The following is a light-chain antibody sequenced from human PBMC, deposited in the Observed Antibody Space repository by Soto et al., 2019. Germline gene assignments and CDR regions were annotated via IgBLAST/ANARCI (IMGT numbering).Light chain of an antibody. CDR1: QSISSY. J-gene: IGKJ3*01. CDR3: QQSSSTLT. Sequence: IQMTQSPSSLSASVGDRVTITCRASQSISSYLNWYQQKPGKAPKLLIYAASSLQSGVPSRFSGSGSGTDFTLTISSLQPEYFATYYCQQSSSTLTFGPGTKVDIK. CDR2: AAS. V-gene: IGKV1-39*01.